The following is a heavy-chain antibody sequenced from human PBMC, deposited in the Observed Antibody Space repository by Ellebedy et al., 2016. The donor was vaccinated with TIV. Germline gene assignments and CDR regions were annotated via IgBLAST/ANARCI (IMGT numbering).Heavy chain of an antibody. Sequence: GSLRLSCAVYGGSFSGYYWSWVRQPPGKGLEWIGEVNQSGRNNYHPSLKSRVTISVDTSKNQFSLRLSSVTAADTAVYYCAEGRSGWYYFDYWGQGTLVTVSS. CDR2: VNQSGRN. CDR1: GGSFSGYY. V-gene: IGHV4-34*01. D-gene: IGHD6-19*01. J-gene: IGHJ4*02. CDR3: AEGRSGWYYFDY.